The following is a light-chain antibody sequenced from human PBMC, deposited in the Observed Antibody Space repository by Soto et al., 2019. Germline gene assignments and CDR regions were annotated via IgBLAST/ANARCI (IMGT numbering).Light chain of an antibody. CDR1: QSVSNS. CDR2: DVS. V-gene: IGKV3-11*01. CDR3: NQHYKWPRVT. Sequence: EIVLTQSPATLSLSPGERVTLSCRASQSVSNSLAWYQQKPGQPPRLLIYDVSNRATGIPARFSGSGSGTDFTLTITSMEPEDFSVYFCNQHYKWPRVTFGQGTKLEIK. J-gene: IGKJ5*01.